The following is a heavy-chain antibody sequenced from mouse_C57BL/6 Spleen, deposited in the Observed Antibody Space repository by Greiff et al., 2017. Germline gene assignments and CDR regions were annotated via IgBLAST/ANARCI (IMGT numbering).Heavy chain of an antibody. CDR2: IDPSDSYT. J-gene: IGHJ2*01. Sequence: QVQLQQPGAELVKPGASVKLSCKASGYTFTSYWMQWVKQRPGQGLEWIGEIDPSDSYTNYNQKFKGKATLTVDTSSSTAYMQLSSLTSEDSAVYYCARGGQLRPHYFDYWGQGTTLTVSS. CDR1: GYTFTSYW. D-gene: IGHD3-2*02. V-gene: IGHV1-50*01. CDR3: ARGGQLRPHYFDY.